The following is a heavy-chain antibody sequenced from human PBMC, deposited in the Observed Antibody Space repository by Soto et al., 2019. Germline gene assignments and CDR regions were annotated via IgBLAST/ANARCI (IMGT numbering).Heavy chain of an antibody. J-gene: IGHJ4*02. CDR1: ALTFSSFA. CDR2: ISGNGDNT. Sequence: EVQLLESGGGLVQPGGSLRLSCAASALTFSSFAMSWVRQAPGKGLEWVSGISGNGDNTHYADSVKGRFTISRDNSRNTLYLQMNSLRTEDMALYYCLPWTYGAPDYWGQGTLVTVSS. V-gene: IGHV3-23*01. CDR3: LPWTYGAPDY. D-gene: IGHD1-7*01.